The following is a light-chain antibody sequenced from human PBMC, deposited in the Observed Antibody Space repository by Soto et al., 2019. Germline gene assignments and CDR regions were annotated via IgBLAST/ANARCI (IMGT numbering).Light chain of an antibody. CDR1: QSVPRSY. J-gene: IGKJ5*01. CDR2: GTS. V-gene: IGKV3-20*01. Sequence: IVLTQSQGTLSLSPGERSTLSCRSSQSVPRSYLAWYQQKPGQAPRLLIYGTSSRATGIPDRFSGSGSGTDFTLTISRLEPEDFAVFYCQQYGSSITFGQGTLLEIK. CDR3: QQYGSSIT.